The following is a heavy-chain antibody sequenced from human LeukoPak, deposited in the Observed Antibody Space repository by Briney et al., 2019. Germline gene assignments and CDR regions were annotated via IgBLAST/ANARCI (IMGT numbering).Heavy chain of an antibody. Sequence: GGSLRLSCVASGFAFSIDTMHWVRQAPGKGLEWVAVLSFDGSEKYYADPVKGRFTISRDNSKNTLFLQMNSLRAEDTAVYYCAREFVGTTSYYYYYMDVWGKGTTVTVSS. D-gene: IGHD1-26*01. CDR2: LSFDGSEK. J-gene: IGHJ6*03. CDR3: AREFVGTTSYYYYYMDV. V-gene: IGHV3-30*04. CDR1: GFAFSIDT.